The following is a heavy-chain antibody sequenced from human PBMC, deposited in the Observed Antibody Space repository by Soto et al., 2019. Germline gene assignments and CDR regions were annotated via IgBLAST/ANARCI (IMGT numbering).Heavy chain of an antibody. J-gene: IGHJ5*02. D-gene: IGHD1-7*01. V-gene: IGHV4-34*01. CDR3: ARGRRGWNYGWFDP. CDR2: INHSGST. Sequence: QVQLQQWGAGLLKPSETLSLTCAVYGGSFSGYYWRWIRQPPGKGLEWIGEINHSGSTNYNPSLKSRGTIIVDKSKNQFSLKLSFVTAADTAVYYCARGRRGWNYGWFDPWGQGTLVTVSS. CDR1: GGSFSGYY.